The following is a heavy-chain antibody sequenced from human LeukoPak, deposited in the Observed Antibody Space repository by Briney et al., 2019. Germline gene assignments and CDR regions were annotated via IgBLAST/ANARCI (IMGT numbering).Heavy chain of an antibody. Sequence: GGSLRLSCAASGFTFTDFWMNWVRQAPGKGLEWVANVNQDGSVKYYVDSVKGRFTISRDNAKNTLYLQMNSLRAEDTALYYCARDRGGSGPTTTDYWGQGTLVTVSS. CDR3: ARDRGGSGPTTTDY. J-gene: IGHJ4*02. V-gene: IGHV3-7*01. CDR2: VNQDGSVK. D-gene: IGHD2-15*01. CDR1: GFTFTDFW.